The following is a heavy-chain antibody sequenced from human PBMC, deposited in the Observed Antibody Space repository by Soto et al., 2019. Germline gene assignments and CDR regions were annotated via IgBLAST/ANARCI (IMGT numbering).Heavy chain of an antibody. CDR2: ISYEGSNT. CDR3: ARVTPGNNLYYFSGLDF. CDR1: GFTFDTYG. V-gene: IGHV3-30-3*01. D-gene: IGHD1-1*01. J-gene: IGHJ6*02. Sequence: GGSLRLSCVASGFTFDTYGIHWVRQAPGKGLQWVALISYEGSNTYYADSVRGRFTISRDNSKNTLYLQMNTLRPEDTGLYYCARVTPGNNLYYFSGLDFWGQGTSVTVS.